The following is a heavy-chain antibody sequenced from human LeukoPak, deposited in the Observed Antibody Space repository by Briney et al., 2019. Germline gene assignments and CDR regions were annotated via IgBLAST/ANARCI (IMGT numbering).Heavy chain of an antibody. V-gene: IGHV1-8*01. Sequence: ASVKVSCKASGYTFTSYDINWVRQATGQGLEWMGWMNPNSGNTGYAQKFQGRVTMTRNTSISTAYMELSSLRSEDTAVYYCATPVPRAAAGSFDYWGQGTLVTVSS. D-gene: IGHD6-13*01. CDR3: ATPVPRAAAGSFDY. CDR1: GYTFTSYD. CDR2: MNPNSGNT. J-gene: IGHJ4*02.